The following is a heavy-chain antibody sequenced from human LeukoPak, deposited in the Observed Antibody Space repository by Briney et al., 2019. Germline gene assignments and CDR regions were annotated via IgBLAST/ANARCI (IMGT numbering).Heavy chain of an antibody. CDR1: GFTFNRRC. J-gene: IGHJ4*02. D-gene: IGHD2-21*01. V-gene: IGHV3-30*02. Sequence: GGSLRLSCAASGFTFNRRCMHWVRQAAGKGLEWVAFIRYDGGETFYTDFVKGRFTLSRHNSEHTLSLQLNTLRPEHTALYYCAKDADDCIDYSGPGTPVTVSS. CDR2: IRYDGGET. CDR3: AKDADDCIDY.